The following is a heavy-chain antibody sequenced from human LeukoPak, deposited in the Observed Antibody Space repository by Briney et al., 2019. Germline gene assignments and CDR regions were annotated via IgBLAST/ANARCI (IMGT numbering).Heavy chain of an antibody. CDR1: GFSFSRYN. CDR2: ISSSGTTI. J-gene: IGHJ4*02. D-gene: IGHD1-26*01. V-gene: IGHV3-11*01. CDR3: ARDYRSTFDY. Sequence: GGSLRLSCVASGFSFSRYNMSWIRQAPGKGLEWVSYISSSGTTISYTDSVKGRFTISRDNAKNSLYLQMNSLRAEDTAVYYCARDYRSTFDYWGQGTLVTVSS.